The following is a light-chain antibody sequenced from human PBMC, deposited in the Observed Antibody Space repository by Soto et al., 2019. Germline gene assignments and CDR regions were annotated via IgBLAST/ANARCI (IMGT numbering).Light chain of an antibody. CDR3: QQYANSPIT. V-gene: IGKV3-20*01. J-gene: IGKJ5*01. CDR1: QSVSSSY. CDR2: GVS. Sequence: EIVLPQSPGTLSFSPGERATLSWRASQSVSSSYLAWYQQKPGQAPRLVIYGVSSRASGIPDRFFGSGSGTDFTLTINRLEPEDFAVYYCQQYANSPITFGQGTRLEIK.